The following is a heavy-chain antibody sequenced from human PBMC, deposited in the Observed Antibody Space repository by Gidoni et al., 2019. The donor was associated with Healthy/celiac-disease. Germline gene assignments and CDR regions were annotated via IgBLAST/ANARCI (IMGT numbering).Heavy chain of an antibody. Sequence: QLQLQESGSGLVKPSQTLSLTCAVSGGSISSGGYSWRWIRQPPGKGLEWIGYIYHSGSTYYNPSLKSRVTISVDRSKNQFSLKLSSVTAADTAVYYCARMDSFLGDAFDIWGQGTMVTVSS. D-gene: IGHD4-4*01. CDR2: IYHSGST. J-gene: IGHJ3*02. V-gene: IGHV4-30-2*01. CDR1: GGSISSGGYS. CDR3: ARMDSFLGDAFDI.